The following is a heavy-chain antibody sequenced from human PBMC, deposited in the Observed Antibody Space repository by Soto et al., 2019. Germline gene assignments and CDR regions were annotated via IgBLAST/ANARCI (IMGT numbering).Heavy chain of an antibody. D-gene: IGHD3-22*01. CDR3: AKDPYYYDSSGYYSDY. J-gene: IGHJ4*02. CDR1: GFTFSSYA. CDR2: ISGSGGST. Sequence: PGGSLRLSCAASGFTFSSYAMSWVRQAPGKGLEWVSAISGSGGSTYYADSVKGRFTISRDNSKNTLYLQMNSLRAEDTAVYYCAKDPYYYDSSGYYSDYWGQGTVAPVST. V-gene: IGHV3-23*01.